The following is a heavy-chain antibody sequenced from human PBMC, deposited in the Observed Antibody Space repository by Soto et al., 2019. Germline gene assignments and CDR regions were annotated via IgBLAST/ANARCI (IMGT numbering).Heavy chain of an antibody. CDR1: GGSISGGVYY. Sequence: QVQLQESGPGLVKPSETLSLTCTVSGGSISGGVYYWSWIRQPPGTGLEWIGYIYASGSTYYNPSLKSRVTISVDTSNNQFSLRLTSVTAADSAVYYCAREVIPLTTDWYFDLWGRGTLVTGSP. CDR3: AREVIPLTTDWYFDL. D-gene: IGHD4-17*01. CDR2: IYASGST. V-gene: IGHV4-30-4*01. J-gene: IGHJ2*01.